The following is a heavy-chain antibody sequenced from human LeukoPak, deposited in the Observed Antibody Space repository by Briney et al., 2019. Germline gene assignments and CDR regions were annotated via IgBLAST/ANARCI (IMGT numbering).Heavy chain of an antibody. Sequence: PGGSLRLSCAASGFTFGSYAMHWVRQAPGKGLEWVAVISYDGGNKYYADSVKGRFTISRDNSKNTLYLQMNSLRAEDTAVYYCARDSSSWYPNSFYFDYWGQGTLVTVSS. D-gene: IGHD6-13*01. V-gene: IGHV3-30*04. CDR1: GFTFGSYA. CDR2: ISYDGGNK. CDR3: ARDSSSWYPNSFYFDY. J-gene: IGHJ4*02.